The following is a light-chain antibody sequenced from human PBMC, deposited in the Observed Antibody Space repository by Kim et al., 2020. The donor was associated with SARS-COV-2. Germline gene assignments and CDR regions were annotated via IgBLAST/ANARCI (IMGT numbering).Light chain of an antibody. V-gene: IGKV3-20*01. J-gene: IGKJ5*01. CDR2: GAS. CDR1: QSVSNKY. Sequence: EIVLTQSPGTLSLSPGERGTLSCRASQSVSNKYLAWYQQRLGQAPRLLIYGASSRATGIPHRFSGSGSGTDFTLTISRLEPEDFAVYYCQQYGSSPITFGQGTRLEIK. CDR3: QQYGSSPIT.